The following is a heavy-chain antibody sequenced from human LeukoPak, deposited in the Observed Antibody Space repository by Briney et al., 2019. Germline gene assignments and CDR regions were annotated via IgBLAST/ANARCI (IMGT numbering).Heavy chain of an antibody. CDR1: GFTFSSYS. J-gene: IGHJ4*02. CDR3: ARGDYGGDYFDY. Sequence: GGSLRLSCAASGFTFSSYSMNWVRQAPGKGLEWASYISTSGRTIYYADSVKGRFTISRDNAKNSLYLQMNSLRAEDTAVYYCARGDYGGDYFDYWGQGTLVTVSS. CDR2: ISTSGRTI. D-gene: IGHD4-23*01. V-gene: IGHV3-48*04.